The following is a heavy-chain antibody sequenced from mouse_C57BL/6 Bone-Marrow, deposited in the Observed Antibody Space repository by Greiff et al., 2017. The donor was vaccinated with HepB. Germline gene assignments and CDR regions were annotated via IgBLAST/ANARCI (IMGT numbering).Heavy chain of an antibody. J-gene: IGHJ4*01. D-gene: IGHD1-1*01. CDR1: GYTFTDYE. CDR2: IDPETGGT. CDR3: TSYYGSSYEGYAMDY. Sequence: QVQLQQSGAELVRPGASVTLSCKASGYTFTDYEMHWVKQTPAHGLEWIGAIDPETGGTAYNQKFKGKAILTADKSSSTAYMELRSLTSEDSAVYYCTSYYGSSYEGYAMDYWGQGTSVTVSS. V-gene: IGHV1-15*01.